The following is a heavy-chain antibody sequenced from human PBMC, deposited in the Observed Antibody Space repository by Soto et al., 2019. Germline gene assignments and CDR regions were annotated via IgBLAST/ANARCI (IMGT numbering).Heavy chain of an antibody. CDR2: ISYDGSNK. CDR1: GFTFSSYG. J-gene: IGHJ4*02. V-gene: IGHV3-30*18. Sequence: QVQLVESGGGVVQPGRSLRLSCAASGFTFSSYGMHWVRQAPGKGLEWVAVISYDGSNKYYADSVKGRFTISRDNSKNTLYLQMNSLRAEDTAVYYCAKDMNHGTYYYDSSGPTPLDYWGQGTLVTVSS. CDR3: AKDMNHGTYYYDSSGPTPLDY. D-gene: IGHD3-22*01.